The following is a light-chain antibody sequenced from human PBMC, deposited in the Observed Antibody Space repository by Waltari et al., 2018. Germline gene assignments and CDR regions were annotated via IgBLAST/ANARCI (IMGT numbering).Light chain of an antibody. Sequence: QSALTPPPSASGSPGQSVTISCTGTSSDVGAYNSWYQQHPGKAPKLMIYEVPKRPSGVPDRFAGSKSGNTASLTVSGLQAEDEADYYCSSYADNTWIFGGGTKLTVL. J-gene: IGLJ2*01. CDR3: SSYADNTWI. CDR1: SSDVGAYNS. V-gene: IGLV2-8*01. CDR2: EVP.